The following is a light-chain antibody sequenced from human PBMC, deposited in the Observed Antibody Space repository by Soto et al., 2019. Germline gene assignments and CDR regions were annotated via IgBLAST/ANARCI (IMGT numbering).Light chain of an antibody. CDR3: QQYYVWPRT. V-gene: IGKV3D-15*01. J-gene: IGKJ4*01. CDR1: HSVSST. CDR2: VAS. Sequence: EIVMTQSPATLSVCPGERATLTYRASHSVSSTLAWYQQKPGQTPKLLIYVASTRATHIPDRFSGSGSGREFTLIISSRQSEEFAGYYCQQYYVWPRTVGGGTKVDFK.